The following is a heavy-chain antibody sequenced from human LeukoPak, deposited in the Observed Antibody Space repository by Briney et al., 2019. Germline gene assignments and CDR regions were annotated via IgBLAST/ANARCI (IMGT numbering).Heavy chain of an antibody. D-gene: IGHD3-10*01. CDR2: ISSSSTYM. Sequence: GGSLRLSCAASGFTFSSYTMNWVRQAPGRGLEWVSCISSSSTYMLYADSAKGRFTISRDNAKNSLYLQMNSLRAEDTALYYCARVFSGNYYSGFDYWGQGTLVTVSS. CDR3: ARVFSGNYYSGFDY. CDR1: GFTFSSYT. V-gene: IGHV3-21*01. J-gene: IGHJ4*02.